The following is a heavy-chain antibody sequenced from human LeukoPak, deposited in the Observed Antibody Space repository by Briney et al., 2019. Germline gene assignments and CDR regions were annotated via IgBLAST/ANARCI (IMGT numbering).Heavy chain of an antibody. CDR3: AKFGTAAGKESGFDY. D-gene: IGHD6-13*01. CDR1: GFTFSSYA. V-gene: IGHV3-23*01. CDR2: ISGSGGST. J-gene: IGHJ4*02. Sequence: GGSLRLSCAASGFTFSSYAMSWVRQAPGKGLEGVSAISGSGGSTYYADSVKGRFTISRDNSKNTLYLQMNSLRAEDTAVYYCAKFGTAAGKESGFDYWGQGTLVTVSS.